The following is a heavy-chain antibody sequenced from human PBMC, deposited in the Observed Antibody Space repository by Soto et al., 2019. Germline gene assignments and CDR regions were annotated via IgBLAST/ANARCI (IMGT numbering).Heavy chain of an antibody. CDR2: IIPVFGTA. CDR1: GGTFISYA. D-gene: IGHD4-4*01. V-gene: IGHV1-69*06. J-gene: IGHJ4*02. Sequence: QVQLVQSGAEVKKPGSSVKLSCKVSGGTFISYAISWVRQAPGRGLEWMGGIIPVFGTANYTQQFQGRVTITADKTTSTAYVELCSLRSEETALYYCARGRETTDLTSFDYWGQGTLVTVSS. CDR3: ARGRETTDLTSFDY.